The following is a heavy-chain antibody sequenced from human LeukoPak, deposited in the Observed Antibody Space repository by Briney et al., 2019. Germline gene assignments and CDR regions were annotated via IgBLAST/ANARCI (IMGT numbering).Heavy chain of an antibody. V-gene: IGHV1-69*04. CDR3: ARAPLQYYYYYVDV. CDR1: GYTFTSYG. CDR2: IIPILGIA. J-gene: IGHJ6*03. Sequence: SVKVSCKASGYTFTSYGISWVRQAPGQGLEWMGRIIPILGIANYAQKFQGRVTITADRSTSTAYMELSSLRSEDTAVYYCARAPLQYYYYYVDVWGKGTTVTVSS.